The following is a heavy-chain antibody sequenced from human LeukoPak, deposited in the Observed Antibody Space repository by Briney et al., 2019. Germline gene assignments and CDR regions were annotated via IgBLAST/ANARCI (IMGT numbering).Heavy chain of an antibody. CDR3: ARDTGKTGYSSGWFDY. D-gene: IGHD6-19*01. CDR2: INPSGGST. CDR1: GYTFTSYY. Sequence: ASVKVSCKASGYTFTSYYMHWVRQAPGQGLEWMGLINPSGGSTSYAQKFQGRVTMTRDTSTSTVYMELSSLRSEDTAVYYCARDTGKTGYSSGWFDYWGQGTLVTVSS. J-gene: IGHJ4*02. V-gene: IGHV1-46*01.